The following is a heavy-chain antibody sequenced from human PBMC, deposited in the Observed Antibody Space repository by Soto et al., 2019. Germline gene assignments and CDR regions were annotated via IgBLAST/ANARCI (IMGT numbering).Heavy chain of an antibody. CDR3: ANDRARGRFGESSFDI. V-gene: IGHV3-9*01. J-gene: IGHJ3*02. CDR2: ISWTTHRL. D-gene: IGHD3-10*01. CDR1: GFTFDDYA. Sequence: EVQLVESGGGLVQPGRSLRLSCAASGFTFDDYAMHWVRQAPGKGLEWVSGISWTTHRLAYAVSVEGRFTISRDNAKNSLYLQMNSLRTEDTALYYCANDRARGRFGESSFDIWGQGTMVTVSS.